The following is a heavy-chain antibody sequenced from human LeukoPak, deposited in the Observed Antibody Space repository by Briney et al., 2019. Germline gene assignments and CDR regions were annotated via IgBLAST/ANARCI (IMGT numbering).Heavy chain of an antibody. J-gene: IGHJ3*02. CDR3: AREMYAGWYFAFDI. Sequence: GGSLRLSCAASGFTFSSYWMNWVRHGPGKGLEWVASISNSGDSISYADSLKGRFTISRDNAKNSLFLQMSSLTAEDTAVYYCAREMYAGWYFAFDIWGQGKMVTVSS. V-gene: IGHV3-21*01. CDR1: GFTFSSYW. CDR2: ISNSGDSI. D-gene: IGHD6-19*01.